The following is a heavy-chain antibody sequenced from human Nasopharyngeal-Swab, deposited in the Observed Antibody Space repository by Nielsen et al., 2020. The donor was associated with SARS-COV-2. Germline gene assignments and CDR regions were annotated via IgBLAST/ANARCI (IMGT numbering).Heavy chain of an antibody. J-gene: IGHJ4*02. CDR3: AKDGGDGGPFDY. V-gene: IGHV3-23*01. D-gene: IGHD2-15*01. CDR2: ISGSGGNT. Sequence: WIRQPPGKGLEWVSAISGSGGNTYYADSVKGRFTISRDNSKNTLYLQMNSLRAEDTAVYYCAKDGGDGGPFDYWGQGTLVTVSS.